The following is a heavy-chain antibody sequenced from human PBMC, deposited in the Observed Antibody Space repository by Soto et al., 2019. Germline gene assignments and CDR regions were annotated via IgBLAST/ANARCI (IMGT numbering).Heavy chain of an antibody. D-gene: IGHD3-10*01. Sequence: QVPLVESGGGVVQPGRSLRLSCAASGFTFSNYIMHWVRQAPGKGLAWVAIILHDGNNKYYADSVKGRFTISRDNSKNTLYLKMNSLRTEDTAIYYCARDDEGGSYCDLGYWGQGTLVTVSS. V-gene: IGHV3-30-3*01. CDR2: ILHDGNNK. J-gene: IGHJ4*02. CDR1: GFTFSNYI. CDR3: ARDDEGGSYCDLGY.